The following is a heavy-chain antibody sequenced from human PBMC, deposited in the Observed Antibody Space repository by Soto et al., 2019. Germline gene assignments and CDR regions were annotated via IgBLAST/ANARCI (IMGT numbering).Heavy chain of an antibody. CDR1: GYTFTSYD. D-gene: IGHD2-15*01. V-gene: IGHV1-8*01. J-gene: IGHJ5*02. CDR3: ATVLSSGGYCSGGSCYSGGFNWFDP. Sequence: ASVKVSCKASGYTFTSYDINWVRQATGQGLEWMGWMNPNSGNTGYAQKFQGRVTMTRNTSISTAYMELSSLRSEDTAVYYCATVLSSGGYCSGGSCYSGGFNWFDPWGQGTLVTFSS. CDR2: MNPNSGNT.